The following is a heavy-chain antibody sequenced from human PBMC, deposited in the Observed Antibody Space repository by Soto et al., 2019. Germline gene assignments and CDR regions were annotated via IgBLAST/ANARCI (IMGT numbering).Heavy chain of an antibody. Sequence: QVHLMESGGGVVQPGRSLRLSCTASGFTFSDYGMHWVRQAPGTGLEWVSFIGGRTEHYAGSVKGRFTSSRDSSKNTLYLQMTSLRVEDTAFYYWARDKAVGAPAYCGQGTMVTVSA. CDR2: IGGRTE. CDR1: GFTFSDYG. CDR3: ARDKAVGAPAY. V-gene: IGHV3-33*01. J-gene: IGHJ4*02.